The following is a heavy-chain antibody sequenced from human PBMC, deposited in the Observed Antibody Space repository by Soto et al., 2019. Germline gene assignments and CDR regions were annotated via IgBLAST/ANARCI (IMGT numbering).Heavy chain of an antibody. V-gene: IGHV1-69*13. CDR1: PGNFRSYA. Sequence: GASVKVSGKASPGNFRSYAISRVRQVSGQGLEWMGGIIHIFGTANSAQKFQGRVTITADESTSTAYMELSSLRSEDTAAYYCARIVRYCSGGSCYSNRYYYYGMDVWGQGTTVTVSS. CDR2: IIHIFGTA. CDR3: ARIVRYCSGGSCYSNRYYYYGMDV. J-gene: IGHJ6*02. D-gene: IGHD2-15*01.